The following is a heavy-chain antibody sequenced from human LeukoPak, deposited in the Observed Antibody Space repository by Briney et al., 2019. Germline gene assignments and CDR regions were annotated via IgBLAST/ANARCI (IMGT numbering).Heavy chain of an antibody. CDR3: ARRSGSYYHDAFDI. CDR1: GGSISSSSYY. Sequence: SETLSLTCTVSGGSISSSSYYWGCIRQPPGKGLEWIGSIYYSGSTYYNPSLKSRVTISVDTSKNQFSLKLSSVAAADTAVYYCARRSGSYYHDAFDIWGQGTMVTVSS. D-gene: IGHD1-26*01. V-gene: IGHV4-39*01. CDR2: IYYSGST. J-gene: IGHJ3*02.